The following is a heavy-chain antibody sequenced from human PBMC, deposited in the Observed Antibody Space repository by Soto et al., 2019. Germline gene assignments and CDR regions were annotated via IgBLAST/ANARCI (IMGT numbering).Heavy chain of an antibody. CDR1: GDSSSTYY. CDR3: ARAYCADSVSCNWFDP. J-gene: IGHJ5*02. Sequence: QVQLQESGPGLVKSSETLSLTCSVSGDSSSTYYWCWIRQPPGKGLEWIGYINYSGRSNHNPSLKSRLSISVYASKNQVSLKLSSVTAADTAVYYCARAYCADSVSCNWFDPWGQGTLVVVSS. V-gene: IGHV4-59*01. D-gene: IGHD2-8*02. CDR2: INYSGRS.